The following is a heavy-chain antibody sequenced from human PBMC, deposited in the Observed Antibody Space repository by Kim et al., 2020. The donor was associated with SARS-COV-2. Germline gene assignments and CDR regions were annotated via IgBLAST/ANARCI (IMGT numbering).Heavy chain of an antibody. CDR3: ARDRPGGILSSMVRGVDGPLPVQDYGMDV. V-gene: IGHV1-69*13. Sequence: SVKVSCKASGGTFSSYAISWVRQAPGQGLEWMGGIIPIFGTANYAQKFQGRVTITADESTSTAYMELSSLRSEDTAVYYCARDRPGGILSSMVRGVDGPLPVQDYGMDVWGQGTTVTVSS. CDR2: IIPIFGTA. J-gene: IGHJ6*02. CDR1: GGTFSSYA. D-gene: IGHD3-10*01.